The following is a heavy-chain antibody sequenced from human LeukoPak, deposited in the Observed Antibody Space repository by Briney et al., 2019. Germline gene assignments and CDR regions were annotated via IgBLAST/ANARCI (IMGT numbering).Heavy chain of an antibody. Sequence: GRSLRLSCAASGFTFSSYAMHWVRQAPGKGLEWVAIISYDGINKYYADSVKGRFTISRDNSKNKLYLQMNSLRAEDTAVYYCARDTDSWYFDCWGQGTLVTVSS. D-gene: IGHD6-13*01. CDR2: ISYDGINK. CDR1: GFTFSSYA. CDR3: ARDTDSWYFDC. J-gene: IGHJ4*02. V-gene: IGHV3-30*04.